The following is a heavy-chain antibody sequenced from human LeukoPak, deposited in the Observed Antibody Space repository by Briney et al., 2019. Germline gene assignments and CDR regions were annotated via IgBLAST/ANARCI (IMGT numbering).Heavy chain of an antibody. CDR1: GFTFSSYG. CDR2: IWYDGSKK. D-gene: IGHD2-15*01. J-gene: IGHJ4*02. Sequence: GGSLRLSCAASGFTFSSYGMHWVRQAPGKGLEGVAVIWYDGSKKFYADSVKGRFTISRDDSKNTLYLQMNSLRDEDTAVYYCARDLSNFGRGGSYFDYWGQGTLVIVSS. CDR3: ARDLSNFGRGGSYFDY. V-gene: IGHV3-33*08.